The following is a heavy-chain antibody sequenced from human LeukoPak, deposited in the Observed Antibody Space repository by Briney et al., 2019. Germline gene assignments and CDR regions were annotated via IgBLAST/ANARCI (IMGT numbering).Heavy chain of an antibody. CDR1: GFTFGKYW. CDR3: ARDRYCGGDCYFFDY. V-gene: IGHV3-7*03. J-gene: IGHJ4*02. Sequence: GGSLRLSCVASGFTFGKYWMSWVRQAPGKGLEWVANIKLDGSEKNYVDSVKGRFTISRDNTKNSLYLQMNSLRAEDTAVYYCARDRYCGGDCYFFDYWGQGTLVTVSS. CDR2: IKLDGSEK. D-gene: IGHD2-21*02.